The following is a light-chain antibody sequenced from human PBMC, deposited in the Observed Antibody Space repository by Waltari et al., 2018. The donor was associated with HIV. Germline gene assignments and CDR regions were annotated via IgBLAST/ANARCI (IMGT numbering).Light chain of an antibody. V-gene: IGLV1-47*02. CDR2: SNN. CDR1: SSNIGIHY. Sequence: SVLTQAPSASGPPGQSVTISCSGSSSNIGIHYVDWYHQCPGTAPKLLIYSNNQRPSGVPDRFSGSKSGTSASLAISGLRSEDEADYYCATWDDTLSGPVFGGGTKLTVL. J-gene: IGLJ2*01. CDR3: ATWDDTLSGPV.